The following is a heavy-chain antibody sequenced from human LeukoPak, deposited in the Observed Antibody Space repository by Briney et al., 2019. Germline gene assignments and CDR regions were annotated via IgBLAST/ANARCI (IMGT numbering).Heavy chain of an antibody. Sequence: ASVRVSCKASGYTFTSYDMNWVRQAPGQGLEWMGWMNPNSGNTGYAQKFQGRVTMTRNTTISTAYMELSSLRSEDTAVYYCARMLRSGYYYYGMDVWGQGTTVTVSS. CDR2: MNPNSGNT. CDR3: ARMLRSGYYYYGMDV. J-gene: IGHJ6*02. CDR1: GYTFTSYD. V-gene: IGHV1-8*01. D-gene: IGHD2-15*01.